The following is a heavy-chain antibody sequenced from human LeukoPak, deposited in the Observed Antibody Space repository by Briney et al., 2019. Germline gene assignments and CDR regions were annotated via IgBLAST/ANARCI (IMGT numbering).Heavy chain of an antibody. CDR1: GFTFSSYS. V-gene: IGHV3-48*02. J-gene: IGHJ4*02. CDR3: AREAIGYCSSTSCSEVDY. Sequence: GGSLRLSCAASGFTFSSYSMNWVRQAPGKGLEWVSYISSSSSTIYYADSVKGRFTISRDNAKNSLYLQMNSLRDEDTAVYYRAREAIGYCSSTSCSEVDYWGQGTLVTVSS. CDR2: ISSSSSTI. D-gene: IGHD2-2*01.